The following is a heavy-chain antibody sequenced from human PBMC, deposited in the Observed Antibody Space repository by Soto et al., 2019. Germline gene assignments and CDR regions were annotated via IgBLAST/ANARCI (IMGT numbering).Heavy chain of an antibody. J-gene: IGHJ4*02. D-gene: IGHD7-27*01. CDR2: ISGSGGST. CDR3: AKEVSLGSTVDLGY. V-gene: IGHV3-23*01. CDR1: GFTFSIFA. Sequence: GGSLRLSCAASGFTFSIFAMSWVRQSPGKGLEWASTISGSGGSTYYADAVKGRFSISRDNSMGTLYLQMKSLRVEDTAIYYCAKEVSLGSTVDLGYWGQGTLVTVSS.